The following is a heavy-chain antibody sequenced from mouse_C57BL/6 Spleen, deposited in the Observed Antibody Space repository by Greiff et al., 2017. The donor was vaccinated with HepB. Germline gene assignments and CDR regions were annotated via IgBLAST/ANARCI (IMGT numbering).Heavy chain of an antibody. J-gene: IGHJ2*01. Sequence: VQLQQSGAELVRPGASVTLSCKASGYTFTDYEMHWVKQTPVHGLEWIGAIDPETGGTAYNHKFKGKAILTADKSSSTAYMELRSRTSEDSAFYYWTRGCFYGYDPYYFDYWGQGTTLTVSS. V-gene: IGHV1-15*01. CDR2: IDPETGGT. CDR1: GYTFTDYE. CDR3: TRGCFYGYDPYYFDY. D-gene: IGHD2-2*01.